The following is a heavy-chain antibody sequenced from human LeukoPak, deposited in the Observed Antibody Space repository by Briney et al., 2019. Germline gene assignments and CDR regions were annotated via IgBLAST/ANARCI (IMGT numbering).Heavy chain of an antibody. D-gene: IGHD2/OR15-2a*01. CDR3: AKEWTSMTYFDY. CDR2: ISGSAGST. Sequence: GGSLRLSCVASGFTFSNYALTWIRQAPGKGLEWVSAISGSAGSTHYADSVKGRFTVSRDNSKNTLYLQMNRLRAEDTAVYYCAKEWTSMTYFDYWGQGTLVTVSS. V-gene: IGHV3-23*01. J-gene: IGHJ4*02. CDR1: GFTFSNYA.